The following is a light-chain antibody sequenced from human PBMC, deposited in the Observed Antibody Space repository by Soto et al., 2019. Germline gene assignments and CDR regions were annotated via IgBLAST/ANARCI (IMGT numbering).Light chain of an antibody. J-gene: IGKJ2*01. CDR2: GAS. V-gene: IGKV3-20*01. CDR1: QSVSSSY. CDR3: QQYGSSPYT. Sequence: EIVLTQSPGTLSLSTGERATLSCRASQSVSSSYLAWYQQKPGQAPRLLIYGASSRATGIPDRFSGSGSGTDFTLTISRLEPEDFAVYYCQQYGSSPYTFGQGNKLEIK.